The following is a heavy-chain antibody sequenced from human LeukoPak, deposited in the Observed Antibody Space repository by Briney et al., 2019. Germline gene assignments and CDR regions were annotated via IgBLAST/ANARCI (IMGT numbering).Heavy chain of an antibody. CDR3: ARVRSGYSHENYFDY. V-gene: IGHV3-11*04. J-gene: IGHJ4*02. Sequence: PGGSLRLSRAVSGFTVSNNYMSWVRQAPGKGLEWVSYISGSGSTIYYADSVKGRFTISRDNAKDSLYLQMNSLRAEDTAVYYCARVRSGYSHENYFDYWGQGTLVTVSS. CDR2: ISGSGSTI. D-gene: IGHD5-18*01. CDR1: GFTVSNNY.